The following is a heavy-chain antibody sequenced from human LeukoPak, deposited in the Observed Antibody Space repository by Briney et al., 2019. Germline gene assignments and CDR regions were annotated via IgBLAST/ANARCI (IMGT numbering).Heavy chain of an antibody. V-gene: IGHV1-18*01. CDR2: ISAYNGNT. CDR3: ARGQNVWWLLPTTPFDY. D-gene: IGHD5-12*01. Sequence: ASVKVSCKASGYTFTSYGISWVRQAPGQGLEWMGWISAYNGNTNYAQKLQGRVTMTTDTSTSTAYMELRSLRSDDTAVYYCARGQNVWWLLPTTPFDYWGQGTLVTVSS. CDR1: GYTFTSYG. J-gene: IGHJ4*02.